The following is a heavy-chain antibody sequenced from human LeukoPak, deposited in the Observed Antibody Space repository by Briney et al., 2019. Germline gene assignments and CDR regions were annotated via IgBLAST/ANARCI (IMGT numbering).Heavy chain of an antibody. J-gene: IGHJ4*02. CDR1: GGSFSGYY. CDR2: INHSGST. D-gene: IGHD3-22*01. Sequence: SETLSLTCAVYGGSFSGYYWSWIRQPPGKGLEWIGEINHSGSTNYNPSLKSRVTISVDTSKNQFSLKLSSVTAADTAVYYCARSPSGYRFDSWGQGTLVTVSS. CDR3: ARSPSGYRFDS. V-gene: IGHV4-34*01.